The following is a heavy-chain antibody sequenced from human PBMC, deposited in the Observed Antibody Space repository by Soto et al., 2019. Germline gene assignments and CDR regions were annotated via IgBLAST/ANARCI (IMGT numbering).Heavy chain of an antibody. CDR3: VREESGSWPYALDI. CDR2: IKHDGSEI. CDR1: GGSISSSNW. V-gene: IGHV3-7*01. J-gene: IGHJ3*02. Sequence: ETLSLTCAVSGGSISSSNWWSWVRQAPGKGLEWVANIKHDGSEIHYVDSVKGRFTISRDNAKKLVSLQMNSLRGEDTAVYYCVREESGSWPYALDIWGQGTMVTVSS. D-gene: IGHD6-13*01.